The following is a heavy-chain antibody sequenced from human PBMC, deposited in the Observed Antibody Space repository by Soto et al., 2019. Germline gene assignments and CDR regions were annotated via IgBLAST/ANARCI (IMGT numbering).Heavy chain of an antibody. CDR3: ARGVYSSGWYGVRGEFDI. Sequence: ASVKGSCKASGYTFTSYGISWVRQAPGQGLEWMGWISAYNGNTNYAQKLQGRVTMTTDTSTSTAYMELRSLRSDDTAVYYCARGVYSSGWYGVRGEFDIWGQGTMVTVSS. D-gene: IGHD6-19*01. V-gene: IGHV1-18*01. CDR2: ISAYNGNT. J-gene: IGHJ3*02. CDR1: GYTFTSYG.